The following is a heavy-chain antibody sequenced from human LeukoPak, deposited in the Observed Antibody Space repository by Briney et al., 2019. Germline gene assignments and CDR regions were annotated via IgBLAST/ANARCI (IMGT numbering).Heavy chain of an antibody. V-gene: IGHV4-34*01. Sequence: PSETLSLTCAVYGGSFSGYYWSWIRQPPGKGLEWIGEINHSGSTNYNPSLKSRVTISVDTSKNQFSLKLSSVTAADTAVYYCARDHSPSGDYVFDYWGQGTLVTVSS. CDR1: GGSFSGYY. D-gene: IGHD4-17*01. CDR2: INHSGST. CDR3: ARDHSPSGDYVFDY. J-gene: IGHJ4*02.